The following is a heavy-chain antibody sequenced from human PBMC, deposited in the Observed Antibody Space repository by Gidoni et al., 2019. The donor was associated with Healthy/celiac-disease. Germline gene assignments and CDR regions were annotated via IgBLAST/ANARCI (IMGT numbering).Heavy chain of an antibody. CDR1: GFTFSSYS. V-gene: IGHV3-48*01. J-gene: IGHJ5*02. CDR3: ARDRPDIVVVVAEPNWFDP. CDR2: ISSSSSTI. D-gene: IGHD2-15*01. Sequence: EVQLVESGGGLVQPGGSLRLSCAASGFTFSSYSMNWVRQAPGKGLEWVSYISSSSSTIYYADSVKGRFTISRDNAKNSLYLQMNSLRAEDTAVYYCARDRPDIVVVVAEPNWFDPWGQGTLVTVSS.